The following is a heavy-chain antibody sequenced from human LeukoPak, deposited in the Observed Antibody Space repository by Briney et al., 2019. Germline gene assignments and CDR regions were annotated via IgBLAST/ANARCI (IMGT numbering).Heavy chain of an antibody. CDR2: ISSSSSTI. CDR3: AKVPHLVYYMDV. J-gene: IGHJ6*03. Sequence: GGSLRLSCAASGFTFSSYSMNWVRQAPGKGLEWVSYISSSSSTIYYADSVKGRFTISRDNSKNTLYLQMNSLRAEDTAVYYCAKVPHLVYYMDVWGKGTTVTVSS. V-gene: IGHV3-48*01. CDR1: GFTFSSYS.